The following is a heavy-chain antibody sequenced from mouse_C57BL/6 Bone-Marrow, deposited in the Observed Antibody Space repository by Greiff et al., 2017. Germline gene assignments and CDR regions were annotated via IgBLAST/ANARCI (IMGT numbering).Heavy chain of an antibody. CDR2: IYPSDSET. Sequence: QVQLQQPGAELVRPGSSVKLSCKASGYTFTSYWMDWVKQRPGQGLEWIGNIYPSDSETHYNQKFKDKATLTVDKSSSTAYMQLSSLTSEDSAVYYCAIFGYYTCFDYWGQGTTLTVSS. V-gene: IGHV1-61*01. CDR1: GYTFTSYW. CDR3: AIFGYYTCFDY. D-gene: IGHD2-3*01. J-gene: IGHJ2*01.